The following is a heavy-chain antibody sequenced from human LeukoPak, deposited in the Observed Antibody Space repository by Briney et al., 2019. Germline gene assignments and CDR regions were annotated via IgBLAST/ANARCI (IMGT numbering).Heavy chain of an antibody. Sequence: GGSLRLSCVASGFTFSNVWMNWVRQAPGKGLEWVAFIRYDGSNKYYADSVKGRFTISRDNSKNTLYLQMKSLRAEDTAVYYCAKGGGYEAQYYYYYLDVWGKGTTVTISS. D-gene: IGHD5-12*01. CDR3: AKGGGYEAQYYYYYLDV. V-gene: IGHV3-30*02. CDR1: GFTFSNVW. J-gene: IGHJ6*03. CDR2: IRYDGSNK.